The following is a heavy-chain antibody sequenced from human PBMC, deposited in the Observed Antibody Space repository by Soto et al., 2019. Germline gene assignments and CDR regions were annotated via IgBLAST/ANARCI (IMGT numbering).Heavy chain of an antibody. V-gene: IGHV4-34*01. CDR2: INHSGST. Sequence: SETLSLTRAVYGGSFSGYYGSWIRQPPGKGLEWIGEINHSGSTNYNPSLKSRVTISVDTSKTQFSLKLTSVTAADTAVYYCASWRHVPAHYYYYYGMDVWGQGTTVTAP. J-gene: IGHJ6*02. D-gene: IGHD2-2*01. CDR3: ASWRHVPAHYYYYYGMDV. CDR1: GGSFSGYY.